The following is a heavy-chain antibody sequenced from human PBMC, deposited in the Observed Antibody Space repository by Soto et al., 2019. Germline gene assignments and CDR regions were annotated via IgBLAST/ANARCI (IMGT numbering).Heavy chain of an antibody. CDR2: IYPGDSYT. V-gene: IGHV5-51*01. J-gene: IGHJ3*02. D-gene: IGHD6-13*01. CDR1: GYSFTSYW. Sequence: LGESLKISCKGSGYSFTSYWIVSARQMPGKGLEWMGIIYPGDSYTRYSPSFQGQVTISADKSISTAYLQWSSLKASDTAMYYCATSKQLNDAFDIWGQGTMVTVSS. CDR3: ATSKQLNDAFDI.